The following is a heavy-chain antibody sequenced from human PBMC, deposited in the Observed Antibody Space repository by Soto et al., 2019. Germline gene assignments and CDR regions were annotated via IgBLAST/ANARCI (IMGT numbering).Heavy chain of an antibody. CDR2: IYPGDSDT. V-gene: IGHV5-51*01. CDR1: GHSFTNYW. J-gene: IGHJ6*02. D-gene: IGHD6-6*01. Sequence: GESLKISCKGSGHSFTNYWIAWVRQMPGKGLEWMGIIYPGDSDTRYSPSFQGQVTISADKSISTAYLQWSSLKASDTAMYYCARLWTGSSIAARNSYGMDVWGQGTTVTVSS. CDR3: ARLWTGSSIAARNSYGMDV.